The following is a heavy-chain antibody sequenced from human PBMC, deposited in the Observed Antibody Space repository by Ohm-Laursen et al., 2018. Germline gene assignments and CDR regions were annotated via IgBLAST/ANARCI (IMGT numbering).Heavy chain of an antibody. D-gene: IGHD1-26*01. J-gene: IGHJ4*02. CDR2: ISSSGSYI. CDR1: GFTFSSYS. CDR3: ARDRANGGSHHDY. V-gene: IGHV3-21*01. Sequence: GSLRLSCAASGFTFSSYSMNWVRQAPGKGLEWVSSISSSGSYIYYADSVKGRFTISRDNAKNSLYLQMNSLRAEDTAVYYCARDRANGGSHHDYWGQGTLVTVSS.